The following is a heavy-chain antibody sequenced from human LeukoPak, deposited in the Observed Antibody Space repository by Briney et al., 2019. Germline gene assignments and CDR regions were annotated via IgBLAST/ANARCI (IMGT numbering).Heavy chain of an antibody. CDR1: GGSISSSSYY. D-gene: IGHD3-16*01. J-gene: IGHJ5*02. CDR3: ARLKGGHWFDP. V-gene: IGHV4-39*01. CDR2: FFYSGST. Sequence: SETLSLTCTVSGGSISSSSYYWGWIRQPPGKGLEWIGSFFYSGSTYYNPSLKSRVTISVDTSKNQFSQKLSSVTAADAAVYYCARLKGGHWFDPWGQGTLVTVSS.